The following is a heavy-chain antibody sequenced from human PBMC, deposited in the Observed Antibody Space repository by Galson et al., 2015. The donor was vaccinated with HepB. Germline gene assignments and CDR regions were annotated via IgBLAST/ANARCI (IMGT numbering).Heavy chain of an antibody. CDR3: ARELGSGGYYFGMDV. Sequence: ETLSLTCTVSGGSISTYYWSWIRQPPGRGLEWIGYIYYSGTTNYNPSLKSRVTILLNTSKNQFSLKLSSVTAADTAVYYCARELGSGGYYFGMDVWGPGTTVTVSS. V-gene: IGHV4-59*01. J-gene: IGHJ6*02. CDR2: IYYSGTT. CDR1: GGSISTYY. D-gene: IGHD3-16*01.